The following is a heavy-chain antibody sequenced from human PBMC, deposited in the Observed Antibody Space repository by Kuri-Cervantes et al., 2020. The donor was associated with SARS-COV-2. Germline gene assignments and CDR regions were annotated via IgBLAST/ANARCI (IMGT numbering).Heavy chain of an antibody. CDR1: GGSFSGYY. CDR2: INHSGST. Sequence: SETLSLTCAVYGGSFSGYYWSWIRHPPGKGLEWIGEINHSGSTNYNPSLKRRVTIAVNTSKNQSSLKLTSVTAAATAVYYCARAGRRTDSGSTFDIWGQGTMVTVSS. J-gene: IGHJ3*02. D-gene: IGHD3-10*01. V-gene: IGHV4-34*01. CDR3: ARAGRRTDSGSTFDI.